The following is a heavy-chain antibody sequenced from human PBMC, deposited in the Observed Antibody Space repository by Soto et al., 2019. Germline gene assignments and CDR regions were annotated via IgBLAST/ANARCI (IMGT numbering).Heavy chain of an antibody. Sequence: SETLSLTCAVSGGSIISGGYSFICIRQPPWNGLELIGYIYHSGSTYYNPSLKSRVTISVDRSKNQFSLKLSSVTAADTAVYYCARDSLITMVRGVKQYYYYGMDVWGQGTTVTVSS. J-gene: IGHJ6*02. V-gene: IGHV4-30-2*01. CDR3: ARDSLITMVRGVKQYYYYGMDV. D-gene: IGHD3-10*01. CDR2: IYHSGST. CDR1: GGSIISGGYS.